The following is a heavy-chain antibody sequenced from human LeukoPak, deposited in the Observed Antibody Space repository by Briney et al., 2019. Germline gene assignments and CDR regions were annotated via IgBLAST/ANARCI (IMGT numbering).Heavy chain of an antibody. J-gene: IGHJ6*03. V-gene: IGHV4-34*01. Sequence: SETLSLTCAVYGESFSGYYWSWIRQPPGKGLEWSGEINHSGSTNYNPSLKSRVTISVDTSKNQFSLKLSSVTAADTAVYYCARVPVGDYYYYYMDVWGKGTTVTVSS. D-gene: IGHD3-16*01. CDR3: ARVPVGDYYYYYMDV. CDR1: GESFSGYY. CDR2: INHSGST.